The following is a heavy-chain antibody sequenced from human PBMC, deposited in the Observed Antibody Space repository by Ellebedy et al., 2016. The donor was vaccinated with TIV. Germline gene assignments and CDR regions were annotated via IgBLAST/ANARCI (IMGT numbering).Heavy chain of an antibody. J-gene: IGHJ4*02. CDR1: GFIVSTNH. CDR3: ARQSQKMATIPGDLGY. V-gene: IGHV3-21*01. D-gene: IGHD5-24*01. Sequence: GESLKISCTASGFIVSTNHMSWVRQAPGKGLEWVSSISSSSSYIYYADSVKGRFTISRDNAKNSLYLQMNSLRAEDTAVYYCARQSQKMATIPGDLGYWGQGILVTVSS. CDR2: ISSSSSYI.